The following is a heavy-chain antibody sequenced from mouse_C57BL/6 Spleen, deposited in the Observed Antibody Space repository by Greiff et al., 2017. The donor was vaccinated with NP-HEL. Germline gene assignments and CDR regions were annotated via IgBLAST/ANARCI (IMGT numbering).Heavy chain of an antibody. CDR2: IDPSDSYT. CDR3: ARKQYGSSTFDY. V-gene: IGHV1-50*01. Sequence: VQLQQPGAELVKPGASVKLSCKASGYTFTSYWMQWVKQRPGQGLEWIGEIDPSDSYTNYNQKFKGKATLTVDTSSSTAYMQLSSLTSEDSAVYYCARKQYGSSTFDYWGQGTTLTVSS. J-gene: IGHJ2*01. CDR1: GYTFTSYW. D-gene: IGHD1-1*01.